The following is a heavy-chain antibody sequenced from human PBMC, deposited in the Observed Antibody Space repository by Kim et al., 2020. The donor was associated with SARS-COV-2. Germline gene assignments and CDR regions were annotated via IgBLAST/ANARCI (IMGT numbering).Heavy chain of an antibody. J-gene: IGHJ6*02. CDR3: AKDRGDLSWDYYYYYGMDV. CDR1: GFTFSSYG. V-gene: IGHV3-33*06. D-gene: IGHD3-16*02. Sequence: GGSLRLSCAASGFTFSSYGMHWVRQAPGKGLEWVAVIWYDGSNKYYADSVKGRFTISRDNSKNTLYLQMNSLRAEDTAVYYCAKDRGDLSWDYYYYYGMDVWGQGTTVTVSS. CDR2: IWYDGSNK.